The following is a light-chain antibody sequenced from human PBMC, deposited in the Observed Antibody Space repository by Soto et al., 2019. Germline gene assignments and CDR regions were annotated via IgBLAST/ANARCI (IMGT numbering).Light chain of an antibody. J-gene: IGKJ1*01. CDR2: KAS. CDR3: QQYNSYSGT. CDR1: QSISSW. V-gene: IGKV1-5*03. Sequence: DIQLTQSPYTLSASVGDRVPLTWRASQSISSWLAWYQQKPGKAPKLLIYKASSLESGVPSRFSGSGSGTEFTLTISSLQPDDFATYYCQQYNSYSGTFGQGTKVDIK.